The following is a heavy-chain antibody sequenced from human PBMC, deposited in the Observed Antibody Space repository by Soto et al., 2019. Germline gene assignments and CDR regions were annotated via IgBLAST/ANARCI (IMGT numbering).Heavy chain of an antibody. D-gene: IGHD1-26*01. CDR2: ISYSGSP. CDR3: ARAWDF. V-gene: IGHV4-30-4*01. J-gene: IGHJ1*01. Sequence: PSETLSLTCTVPGVSVSRDCQWIWIRQPPGKGLEWIGHISYSGSPYYHPSLRSRLSISVDTSKNQFSLKVKSVTAADTAVYYCARAWDFWGQATLVTVSS. CDR1: GVSVSRDCQ.